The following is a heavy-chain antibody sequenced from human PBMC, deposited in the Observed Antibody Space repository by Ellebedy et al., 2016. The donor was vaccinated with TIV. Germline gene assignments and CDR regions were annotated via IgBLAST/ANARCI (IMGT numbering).Heavy chain of an antibody. CDR2: IYHSGTT. V-gene: IGHV4-59*01. CDR1: GGSISNYY. Sequence: SETLSLTCNVSGGSISNYYWSWIRQPPGKGLEWIGYIYHSGTTNYNTSLKSRVTISVDTSKSQFSLKLTSVNAPDTAVYYCARWFGGSGTYYKFYNGMDVWGQGTTVTVSS. J-gene: IGHJ6*02. CDR3: ARWFGGSGTYYKFYNGMDV. D-gene: IGHD3-10*01.